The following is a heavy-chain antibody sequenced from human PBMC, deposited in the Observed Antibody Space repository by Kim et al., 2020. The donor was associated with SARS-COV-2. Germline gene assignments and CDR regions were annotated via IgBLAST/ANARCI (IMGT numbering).Heavy chain of an antibody. Sequence: DSVKGRFTISRDNSKNTLYLEMNSLRAEDTAVYYWAKGGGPAAMKNWFDPWGQGTLVTVSS. CDR3: AKGGGPAAMKNWFDP. D-gene: IGHD2-2*01. J-gene: IGHJ5*02. V-gene: IGHV3-23*01.